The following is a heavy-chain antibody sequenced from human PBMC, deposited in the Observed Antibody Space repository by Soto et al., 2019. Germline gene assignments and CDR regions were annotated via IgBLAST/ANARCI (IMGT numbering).Heavy chain of an antibody. V-gene: IGHV1-46*01. Sequence: ASVKVSCKASGYTFTSYYMHWVRQAPGQGLEWMGIINPSGGSTSYAQKFQGRVTMTRDTSTSTVYMELSSLRSEDTAVYYCAREDYGIAVAGWIGKQFDYWGQRTLVTLSS. CDR1: GYTFTSYY. CDR2: INPSGGST. J-gene: IGHJ4*02. D-gene: IGHD6-19*01. CDR3: AREDYGIAVAGWIGKQFDY.